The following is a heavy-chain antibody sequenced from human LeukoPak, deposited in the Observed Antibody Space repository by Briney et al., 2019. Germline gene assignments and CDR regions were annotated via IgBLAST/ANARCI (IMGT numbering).Heavy chain of an antibody. Sequence: ASVKVSCKASGYTFTGYYMHWVRQAPGQGLEWMGWINPNSGCTNYAQKFQGRVTMTRDTSISTAYMELSRLRSDDTAVYYRARGVTYYYDSSVPESDAFDIWGQGTMVTVSS. V-gene: IGHV1-2*02. CDR3: ARGVTYYYDSSVPESDAFDI. CDR2: INPNSGCT. CDR1: GYTFTGYY. D-gene: IGHD3-22*01. J-gene: IGHJ3*02.